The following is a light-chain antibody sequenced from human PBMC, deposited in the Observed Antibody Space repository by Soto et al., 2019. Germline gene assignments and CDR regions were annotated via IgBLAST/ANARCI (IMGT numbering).Light chain of an antibody. Sequence: EIVLTQSPATLSLSPGERATLSCRASETIDSYFAWYQQKPGQAPILLIYDASNRATGIPARFSGSGSGTDFTLIIRSLEPEDFAVYYCRQRSSWPRTFGGATKVEIK. CDR2: DAS. CDR1: ETIDSY. J-gene: IGKJ4*01. V-gene: IGKV3-11*01. CDR3: RQRSSWPRT.